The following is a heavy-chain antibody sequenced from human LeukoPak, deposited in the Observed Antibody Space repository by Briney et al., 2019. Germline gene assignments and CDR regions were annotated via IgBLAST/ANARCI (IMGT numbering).Heavy chain of an antibody. CDR2: IKQDGSEK. D-gene: IGHD3-10*01. V-gene: IGHV3-7*01. CDR1: GFTFSSYW. Sequence: PGGSLRLSCAASGFTFSSYWMSWVRQSPGKGLEGVANIKQDGSEKYYVDSVKGRFTISRDNVKNSLYLQMNSLSAEDTAVYYCARAGYYGSASYWRGYYFDYWGQGTLVTVSS. CDR3: ARAGYYGSASYWRGYYFDY. J-gene: IGHJ4*02.